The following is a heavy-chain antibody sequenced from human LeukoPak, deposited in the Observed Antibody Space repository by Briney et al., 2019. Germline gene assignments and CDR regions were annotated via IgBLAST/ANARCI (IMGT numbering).Heavy chain of an antibody. V-gene: IGHV3-21*01. CDR3: SRDRRLKDRDYSYYYYMDV. CDR2: ISSRSSYI. J-gene: IGHJ6*03. D-gene: IGHD6-19*01. Sequence: GGSLRLSCAASGLTFSTYTMNWVRQAPGKGLEWVSSISSRSSYIYYADSVKGRFTISRDNAKNSLYLQMNSLRAEDTAVYHCSRDRRLKDRDYSYYYYMDVWGKGTTVTAS. CDR1: GLTFSTYT.